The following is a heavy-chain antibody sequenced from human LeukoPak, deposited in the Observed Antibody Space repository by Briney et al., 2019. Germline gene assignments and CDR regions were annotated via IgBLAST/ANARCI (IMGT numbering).Heavy chain of an antibody. CDR3: ARDHRTNYYYYYMDV. V-gene: IGHV3-64*01. J-gene: IGHJ6*03. Sequence: GGSLRLSCAASGFTFSSYAMHWVRQAPGKGLEYVSAISSNGGSTYYANSVKGRFTISRDNSKNTLYLQMGSLRAEDMAVYYCARDHRTNYYYYYMDVWGKGTTVTVSS. CDR2: ISSNGGST. CDR1: GFTFSSYA. D-gene: IGHD2-2*01.